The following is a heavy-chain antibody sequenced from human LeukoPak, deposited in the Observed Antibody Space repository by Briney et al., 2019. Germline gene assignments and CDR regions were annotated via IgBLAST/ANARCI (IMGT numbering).Heavy chain of an antibody. CDR2: IYITGDT. Sequence: SETLSLTCTVSGGSVTSYYWSWIRQSAGKGLEWIGRIYITGDTTYNPSLKSRVTMSLDTSKNQFSLKLSSVIAADTAVYYCARDSGTTGEVKFDPWGQGTLVTVSS. J-gene: IGHJ5*02. V-gene: IGHV4-4*07. CDR1: GGSVTSYY. D-gene: IGHD3-10*01. CDR3: ARDSGTTGEVKFDP.